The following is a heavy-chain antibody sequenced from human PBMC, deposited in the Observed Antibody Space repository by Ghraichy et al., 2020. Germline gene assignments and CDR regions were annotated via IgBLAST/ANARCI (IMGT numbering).Heavy chain of an antibody. J-gene: IGHJ4*02. CDR2: INADNGDT. Sequence: ASVKVSCKASGYTFTSYAMNWVRQAPGQRLEWMGWINADNGDTKYSQKFQSRLTITRDTSASTAYMELSGLRSEDTAVYYCVGACDGHTDYWGQGTLVTVSS. D-gene: IGHD5-24*01. CDR3: VGACDGHTDY. V-gene: IGHV1-3*01. CDR1: GYTFTSYA.